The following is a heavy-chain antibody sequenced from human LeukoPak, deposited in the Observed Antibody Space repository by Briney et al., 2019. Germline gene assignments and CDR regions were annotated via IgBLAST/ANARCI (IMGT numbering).Heavy chain of an antibody. D-gene: IGHD3-22*01. Sequence: SETLSLTCIVSGGSISNDNYYWVWIRQPPGKGLEWIGSIYYSGITYYNPSLKSRITISVDTAKNQFSLKLSSVTAADTAVYYCARLCYYDSRGYWYYFDYWGQGTLVTVSS. J-gene: IGHJ4*02. V-gene: IGHV4-39*01. CDR2: IYYSGIT. CDR3: ARLCYYDSRGYWYYFDY. CDR1: GGSISNDNYY.